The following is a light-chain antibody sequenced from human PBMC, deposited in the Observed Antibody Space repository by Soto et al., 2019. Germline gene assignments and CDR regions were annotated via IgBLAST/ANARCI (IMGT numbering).Light chain of an antibody. V-gene: IGKV3-20*01. CDR1: QSVSSTY. CDR3: QQYGSSGT. Sequence: EIVVTQSPGTRSLSPGEIATLSCRASQSVSSTYVAWYRHKPGQAPRPLIYGASNRATGIPDRFSGSGSGTDFTLTISRLEPEDFAVYYCQQYGSSGTFGQGTKVDI. J-gene: IGKJ1*01. CDR2: GAS.